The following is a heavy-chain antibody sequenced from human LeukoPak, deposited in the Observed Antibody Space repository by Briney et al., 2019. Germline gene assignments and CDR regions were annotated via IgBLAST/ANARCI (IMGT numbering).Heavy chain of an antibody. J-gene: IGHJ3*02. Sequence: ASVKVSCKASGYTFTGYYMHWVRQAPGQGLEWMGIINPSGGSTSYAQKFQGRVTMTRDTSTSTVYMELSSLRSEDTAVYYCARSVTTNDAFDIWGQGTMVTVSS. CDR3: ARSVTTNDAFDI. CDR2: INPSGGST. D-gene: IGHD4-17*01. V-gene: IGHV1-46*01. CDR1: GYTFTGYY.